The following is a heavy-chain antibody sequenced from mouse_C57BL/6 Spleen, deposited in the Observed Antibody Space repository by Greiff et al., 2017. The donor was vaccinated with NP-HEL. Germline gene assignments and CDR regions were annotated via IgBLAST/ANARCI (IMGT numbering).Heavy chain of an antibody. D-gene: IGHD1-1*01. CDR2: ISSGSSTI. CDR1: GFTFSDYG. V-gene: IGHV5-17*01. CDR3: ARSPRHYYYEGAMDY. J-gene: IGHJ4*01. Sequence: EVKVVESGGGLVKPGGSLKLSCAASGFTFSDYGMHWVRQAPEKGLEWVAYISSGSSTIYYADPVKGRFTISRDNAKNTLFLQMTSLRSEDTAMYYCARSPRHYYYEGAMDYWGQGTSVTVSS.